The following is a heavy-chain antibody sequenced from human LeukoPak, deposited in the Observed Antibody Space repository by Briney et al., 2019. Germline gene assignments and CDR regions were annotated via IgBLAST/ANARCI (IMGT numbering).Heavy chain of an antibody. CDR3: ARDRLGGDLTGESLY. CDR2: ISAYNGNT. CDR1: GYPFDNFG. Sequence: GAAVKVSCKASGYPFDNFGLTWVRQAPGQGLEWKGWISAYNGNTHYAQKFRGRLTMTTDTSTTTAYLELRSLKSDDTAVYYCARDRLGGDLTGESLYWGQGTLVTVSS. D-gene: IGHD4-17*01. J-gene: IGHJ4*02. V-gene: IGHV1-18*01.